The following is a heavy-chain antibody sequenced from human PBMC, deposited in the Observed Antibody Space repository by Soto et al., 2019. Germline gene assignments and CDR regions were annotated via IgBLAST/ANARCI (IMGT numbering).Heavy chain of an antibody. CDR2: ISYDGSNK. CDR1: GFTFSSYG. CDR3: AKEGIAADYYYYYGMDV. J-gene: IGHJ6*02. Sequence: QVQLVESGGGVVQPGRSLRLSCAASGFTFSSYGMHWVRQAPGKGLEWVAVISYDGSNKYYADSGKGRFTISRDNSKNTLYRQMNSLRAEDTAVYYCAKEGIAADYYYYYGMDVWGQGTTVTVSS. V-gene: IGHV3-30*18. D-gene: IGHD6-13*01.